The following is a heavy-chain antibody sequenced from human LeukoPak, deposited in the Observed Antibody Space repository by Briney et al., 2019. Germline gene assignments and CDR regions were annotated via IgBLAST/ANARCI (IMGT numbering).Heavy chain of an antibody. CDR3: ARELRGYSGSGTYWYFDL. D-gene: IGHD3-10*01. CDR1: GDSVSSNSAA. V-gene: IGHV6-1*01. J-gene: IGHJ2*01. Sequence: SQTLSLTCAISGDSVSSNSAAWNWIRQSPSRGLEWLGRTYYRSKRYKHYAVSVKSRMTIKPDTSKNQFSLQLNSVTPEDTAVYYCARELRGYSGSGTYWYFDLWGRGTLVTVSS. CDR2: TYYRSKRYK.